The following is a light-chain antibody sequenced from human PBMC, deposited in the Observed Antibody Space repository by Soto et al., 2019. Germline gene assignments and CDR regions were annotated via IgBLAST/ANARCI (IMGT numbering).Light chain of an antibody. CDR1: QSVSSSY. CDR3: QQYNTWPLT. J-gene: IGKJ4*01. V-gene: IGKV3-20*01. Sequence: EVVLTQSPGTLALSRGERATLSCRASQSVSSSYLAWYQHRPGQAPRLLIFGASSRATGIPDRFSGTGSGTDFTLTISRLEPEDFEVYYCQQYNTWPLTLAGGTNVDIK. CDR2: GAS.